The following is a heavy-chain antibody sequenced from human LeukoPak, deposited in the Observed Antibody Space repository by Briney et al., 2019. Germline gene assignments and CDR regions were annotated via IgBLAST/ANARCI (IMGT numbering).Heavy chain of an antibody. D-gene: IGHD3-22*01. J-gene: IGHJ6*03. Sequence: GGSLRLSCAASGFTFSGYGMYWVRQAPGKGLEWVAFTRYDESNKYYVDSVKGRFTISRDNSKNTLYLQMNSLRVVDTAVYYCAKGPQDYYYDSSGHYSTTDYYYMDVWGKGTTVAVSS. CDR1: GFTFSGYG. CDR3: AKGPQDYYYDSSGHYSTTDYYYMDV. V-gene: IGHV3-30*02. CDR2: TRYDESNK.